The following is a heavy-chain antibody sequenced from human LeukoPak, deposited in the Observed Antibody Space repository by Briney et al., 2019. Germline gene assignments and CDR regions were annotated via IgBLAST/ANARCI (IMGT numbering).Heavy chain of an antibody. CDR2: TNLNSGGT. V-gene: IGHV1-2*02. CDR3: ARASPDVVVGSHYYYYMDV. Sequence: ASVKVSCKASGYTFTGYYMHWVRLAPGQGLERMGWTNLNSGGTNYAQKFQRRVTMTRHVSLSTAYLEQSRLRSDDTAVYYCARASPDVVVGSHYYYYMDVWGKGTTVTVSS. J-gene: IGHJ6*03. CDR1: GYTFTGYY. D-gene: IGHD2-15*01.